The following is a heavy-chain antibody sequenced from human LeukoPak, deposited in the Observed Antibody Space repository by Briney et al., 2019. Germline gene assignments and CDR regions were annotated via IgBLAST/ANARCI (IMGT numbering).Heavy chain of an antibody. V-gene: IGHV4-39*01. Sequence: SGTLSLTCTVSGGSISSSPYYWGWARQPPGKGLEWIASIYRSGSTFYDPSLKSRVTVSIDTSKNQFSLRLNSVTSADTAVYFCARGPDYSSSYAANWFDPWGQGTLVTVSS. CDR1: GGSISSSPYY. J-gene: IGHJ5*02. CDR3: ARGPDYSSSYAANWFDP. CDR2: IYRSGST. D-gene: IGHD6-13*01.